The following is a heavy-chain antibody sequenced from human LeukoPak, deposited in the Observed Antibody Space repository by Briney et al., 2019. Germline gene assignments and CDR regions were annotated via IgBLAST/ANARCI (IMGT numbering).Heavy chain of an antibody. V-gene: IGHV3-30-3*01. CDR2: ISYDVSNK. CDR1: GFTFSSYA. CDR3: ARVSGGLSIAVAAPYFDY. Sequence: PGRSLRLSCAASGFTFSSYAMHWGRQAPGKGLEWVAVISYDVSNKYYTDSVKGRFTISRDNSKNTLYLQMNSMRAEDTAVYYCARVSGGLSIAVAAPYFDYWGQGTLVTVSS. D-gene: IGHD6-19*01. J-gene: IGHJ4*02.